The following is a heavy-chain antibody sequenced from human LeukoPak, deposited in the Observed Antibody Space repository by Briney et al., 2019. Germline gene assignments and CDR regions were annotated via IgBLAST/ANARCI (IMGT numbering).Heavy chain of an antibody. CDR2: ISGNGDRI. CDR3: AKEGSSWNVDY. Sequence: PGGSLRLSCAASGFTFSTYAMTWVRQAPGKGLEWVSTISGNGDRIFYGDSVKGRFTISRDRSKNTLYLQVNSLRAEDTAVYYCAKEGSSWNVDYWGQGTLVTVSS. D-gene: IGHD6-13*01. J-gene: IGHJ4*02. V-gene: IGHV3-23*01. CDR1: GFTFSTYA.